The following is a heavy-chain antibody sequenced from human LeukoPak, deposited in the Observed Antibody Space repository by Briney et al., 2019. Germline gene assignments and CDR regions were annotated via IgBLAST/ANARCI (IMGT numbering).Heavy chain of an antibody. CDR2: ISSSSTI. CDR1: GFTFSSYG. D-gene: IGHD1-26*01. J-gene: IGHJ4*02. V-gene: IGHV3-48*01. CDR3: ARAGPWELRVSKGLVFDY. Sequence: GGTLRLSCAASGFTFSSYGMSWVRQAPGKGLEWVSYISSSSTIYYADSVKGRFTISRDNAKNSLYLQMNSLRAEDTAVYYCARAGPWELRVSKGLVFDYWGQGTLVTVSS.